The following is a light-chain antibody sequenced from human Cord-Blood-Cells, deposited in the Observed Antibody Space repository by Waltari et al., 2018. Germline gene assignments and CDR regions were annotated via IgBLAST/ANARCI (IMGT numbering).Light chain of an antibody. CDR3: CSYAGSSTYVV. V-gene: IGLV2-23*01. J-gene: IGLJ2*01. CDR2: EGS. Sequence: QSALTQPASVSGSPGQSITISCTGTSSDVGSYNLVSWYQQHPGKAPKLMIYEGSKRPAGVSIRFSGSKAGNTASLTISGLQAEDEADYYGCSYAGSSTYVVFGGGTKLTVL. CDR1: SSDVGSYNL.